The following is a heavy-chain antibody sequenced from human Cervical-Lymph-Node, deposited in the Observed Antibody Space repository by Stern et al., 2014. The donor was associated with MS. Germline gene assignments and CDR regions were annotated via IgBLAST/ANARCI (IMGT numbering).Heavy chain of an antibody. V-gene: IGHV3-48*02. CDR3: ARGFLHNSFDL. J-gene: IGHJ3*01. CDR1: GFVFRSYS. D-gene: IGHD5-24*01. Sequence: EVQLVESGGGLVKPGGSLRLTCAGSGFVFRSYSMDWVRQAPGKGLEWLSFINSESDTIYYADSVRGLFTISRDDDKNSIFLQMTNLRDEDAAVYYCARGFLHNSFDLWGLGTVVTVSS. CDR2: INSESDTI.